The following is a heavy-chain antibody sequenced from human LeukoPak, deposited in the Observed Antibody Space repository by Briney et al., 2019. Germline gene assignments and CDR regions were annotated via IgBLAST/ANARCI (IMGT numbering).Heavy chain of an antibody. CDR1: GFTFSGYA. CDR2: ISYDGSNK. D-gene: IGHD6-19*01. J-gene: IGHJ4*02. V-gene: IGHV3-30*04. Sequence: GRSLRLSCAASGFTFSGYAMHWVRQAPGKGLEWVAVISYDGSNKYYADSVKGRFTISRDNSKNTLYVQMNSLRAEDTAVYYCARGGLYVNSYYFDYLGQGTLVTVSS. CDR3: ARGGLYVNSYYFDY.